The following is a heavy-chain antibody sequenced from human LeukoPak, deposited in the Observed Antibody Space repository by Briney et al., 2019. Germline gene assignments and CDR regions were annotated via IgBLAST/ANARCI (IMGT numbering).Heavy chain of an antibody. D-gene: IGHD3-22*01. CDR3: ARLRRNSDRSDFFYYYDH. J-gene: IGHJ4*02. V-gene: IGHV3-7*01. CDR2: IKQDGSEK. CDR1: GFTFSSYW. Sequence: GGSLRLSCAASGFTFSSYWMSWVRQAPGRGLESVANIKQDGSEKYYVDSVKGRFTISRDNAKNSLYLQMNSLRAEDTAVYYCARLRRNSDRSDFFYYYDHWGQGTLVTVSS.